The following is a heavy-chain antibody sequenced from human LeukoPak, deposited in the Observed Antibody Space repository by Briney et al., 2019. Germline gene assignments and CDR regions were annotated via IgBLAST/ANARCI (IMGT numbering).Heavy chain of an antibody. V-gene: IGHV4-39*01. J-gene: IGHJ4*02. CDR1: GGSISSSSSY. D-gene: IGHD6-19*01. CDR2: MYYSGST. CDR3: ARSSGRYREFDY. Sequence: SETLSLTCTVSGGSISSSSSYWGWIRQPPGKGLEWIGSMYYSGSTYYNPSLKSRVTISVDTSKNQFSLKLNSVTAADTTVYYCARSSGRYREFDYWGQGTLVTVSS.